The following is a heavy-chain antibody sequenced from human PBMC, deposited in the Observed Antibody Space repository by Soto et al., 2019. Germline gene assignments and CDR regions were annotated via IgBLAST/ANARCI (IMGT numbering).Heavy chain of an antibody. CDR1: GFTFSSYA. Sequence: GWSLRLSCAASGFTFSSYAMSCVRQAPGKGLEWVSAISGSGGSTYYADSVKGRFTISRDNSKNTLYLQMNSLRAEDTAVYYCAKDAGLQPNYFDHWGQGTLVTVSS. CDR3: AKDAGLQPNYFDH. CDR2: ISGSGGST. J-gene: IGHJ4*02. D-gene: IGHD4-4*01. V-gene: IGHV3-23*01.